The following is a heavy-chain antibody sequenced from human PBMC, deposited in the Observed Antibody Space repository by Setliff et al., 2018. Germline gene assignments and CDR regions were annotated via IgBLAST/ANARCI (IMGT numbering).Heavy chain of an antibody. V-gene: IGHV3-23*01. D-gene: IGHD2-15*01. CDR2: ISGSGDTT. CDR1: GFTFSSYA. J-gene: IGHJ4*02. CDR3: AKGRGYCSGGSCYSDY. Sequence: HPGGSLRLSCAASGFTFSSYAMSWVRQAPGKGLEWVSTISGSGDTTYYVDSVKGRFTISRDNSKNTLYLQMNSLRAEDTAVYYCAKGRGYCSGGSCYSDYWGQGTLVTVPQ.